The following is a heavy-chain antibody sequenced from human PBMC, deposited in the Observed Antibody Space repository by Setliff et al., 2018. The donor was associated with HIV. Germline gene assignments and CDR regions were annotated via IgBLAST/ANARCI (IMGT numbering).Heavy chain of an antibody. CDR1: GGSISSSSYY. J-gene: IGHJ6*03. CDR3: ARHHSSAPLRRWDNYHYMDV. D-gene: IGHD6-19*01. CDR2: IYYSGST. V-gene: IGHV4-39*01. Sequence: PSETLSLTCTVSGGSISSSSYYWGWVRQPPGKGLEWIGSIYYSGSTYYNPSLRSRVTISVDTSKNQFSLKLTSVTAADTAVYYCARHHSSAPLRRWDNYHYMDVWGKGTTVTVSS.